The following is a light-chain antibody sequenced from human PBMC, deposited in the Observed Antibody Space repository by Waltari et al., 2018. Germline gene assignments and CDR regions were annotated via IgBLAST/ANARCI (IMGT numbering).Light chain of an antibody. CDR2: AAS. CDR3: QELNTYPQSLT. CDR1: QGIRSY. Sequence: DIQLTQSPSFLSASIGDRVTITCRASQGIRSYLACYQQKPGKAPKLLIYAASTLQSGVPARFSGSGSGTEFTLTISSLQPEDFATYYCQELNTYPQSLTFGGGTKVEI. V-gene: IGKV1-9*01. J-gene: IGKJ4*01.